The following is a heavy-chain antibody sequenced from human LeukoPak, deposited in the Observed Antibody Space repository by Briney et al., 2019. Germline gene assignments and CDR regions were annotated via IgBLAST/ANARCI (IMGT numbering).Heavy chain of an antibody. CDR2: IWYDGSNK. CDR1: GFTFSSYG. CDR3: ARDGIYSGYDFDY. Sequence: PGRSLRLSCAASGFTFSSYGMHWVRQAPGKRLEWVAVIWYDGSNKYYADSVKGRFTISRDNSKNTLYLQMNSLRAEDTAVYYCARDGIYSGYDFDYWGQGTLVTVSS. D-gene: IGHD5-12*01. J-gene: IGHJ4*02. V-gene: IGHV3-33*01.